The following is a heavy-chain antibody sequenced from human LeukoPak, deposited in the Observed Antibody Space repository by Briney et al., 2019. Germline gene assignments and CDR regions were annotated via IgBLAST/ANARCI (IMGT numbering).Heavy chain of an antibody. CDR2: ISGSGGNT. CDR3: AKNSGGSCYSNSDY. D-gene: IGHD2-15*01. Sequence: PGGSLRLSCAASGFIFRNYAMSWVRQAPGKGLEWVSGISGSGGNTYYAGSVKGRFTISRDNSKNTLYLQMNSLRAEDTAVYYCAKNSGGSCYSNSDYWGQGTLVTVSS. V-gene: IGHV3-23*01. J-gene: IGHJ4*02. CDR1: GFIFRNYA.